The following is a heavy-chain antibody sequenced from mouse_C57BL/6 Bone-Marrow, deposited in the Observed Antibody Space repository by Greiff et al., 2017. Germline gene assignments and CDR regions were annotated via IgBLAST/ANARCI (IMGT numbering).Heavy chain of an antibody. Sequence: QVQLKQSGPELVKPGASVKLSCKASGYTLTSYAINWVKQRPGQGLEWIGWIYPRDGSTKYNEKFKGKATLTVDTSSSTAYMDLRSLTSEDSAVYFWSRLEFDGSSGGWYFDVWGTGTTVTVSS. V-gene: IGHV1-85*01. J-gene: IGHJ1*03. CDR3: SRLEFDGSSGGWYFDV. CDR2: IYPRDGST. D-gene: IGHD1-1*01. CDR1: GYTLTSYA.